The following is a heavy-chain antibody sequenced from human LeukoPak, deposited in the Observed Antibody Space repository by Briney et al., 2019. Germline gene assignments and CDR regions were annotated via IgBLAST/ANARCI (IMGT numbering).Heavy chain of an antibody. CDR1: GFTFSSYA. Sequence: QPGGSLRLSCAASGFTFSSYAMSWVRQAPGKGLDWVSGISGTGGSTYYADSVKGRFTISRDNSKNPLYLQMNSLRAEDTAVYYCAKFSFLRSGPAPYYYYYMDVWGKGPTVTVSS. J-gene: IGHJ6*03. CDR3: AKFSFLRSGPAPYYYYYMDV. D-gene: IGHD2-15*01. CDR2: ISGTGGST. V-gene: IGHV3-23*01.